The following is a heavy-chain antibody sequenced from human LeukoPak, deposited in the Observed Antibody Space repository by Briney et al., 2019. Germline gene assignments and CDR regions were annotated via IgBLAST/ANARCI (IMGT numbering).Heavy chain of an antibody. V-gene: IGHV4-39*07. Sequence: SETLSLTCTVSGGSISSSSYYWGWIRQPPGKGLEWIGSISYSGSTNYNPSLKSRVTISVDTSKNQFSLKLSSVTAADTAVYYCARIAAAGTFDYWGQGTLVTVSS. CDR1: GGSISSSSYY. D-gene: IGHD6-13*01. CDR3: ARIAAAGTFDY. CDR2: ISYSGST. J-gene: IGHJ4*02.